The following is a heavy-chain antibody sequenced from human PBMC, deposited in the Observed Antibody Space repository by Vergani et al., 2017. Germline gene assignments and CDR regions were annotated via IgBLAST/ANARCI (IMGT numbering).Heavy chain of an antibody. D-gene: IGHD5-18*01. Sequence: EVQLVESGGGLVKPGGSLRLSCAASGFTFSSYSMNWVRQAPGKGLEWVSSISSSSSYIYYADSVKGRFTISRDNAKNSLYLQMNSLRAEDTAVYYCARGYKNRPWAFDIWGQGTMVTVSS. J-gene: IGHJ3*02. CDR2: ISSSSSYI. CDR1: GFTFSSYS. CDR3: ARGYKNRPWAFDI. V-gene: IGHV3-21*01.